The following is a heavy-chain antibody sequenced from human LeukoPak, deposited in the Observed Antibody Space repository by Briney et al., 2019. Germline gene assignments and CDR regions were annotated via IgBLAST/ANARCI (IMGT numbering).Heavy chain of an antibody. CDR3: AKRSTKDSGFDF. V-gene: IGHV4-39*01. J-gene: IGHJ4*02. CDR2: IYDSGNT. CDR1: GGSISSYY. Sequence: SETLSLTCTVSGGSISSYYWTWLRQPPGEGQGWIGTIYDSGNTYYNPSLRGRVTISLDTPKSQFSLHLSSVTAADTAVYYCAKRSTKDSGFDFWGQGTLVTVSS. D-gene: IGHD1-26*01.